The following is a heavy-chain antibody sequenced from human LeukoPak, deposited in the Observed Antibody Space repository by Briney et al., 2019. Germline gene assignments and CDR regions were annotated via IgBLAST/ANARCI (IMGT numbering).Heavy chain of an antibody. CDR3: ARVTYQYGMDV. CDR1: GGSFSGYY. J-gene: IGHJ6*02. V-gene: IGHV4-34*01. D-gene: IGHD2-2*01. CDR2: INHSGST. Sequence: SETLSLTCAVYGGSFSGYYWSWIRQPPGKGLEWIGEINHSGSTNYNPSLKSRVTISVDTSKNQFSLKLSSVTAADTAVYYCARVTYQYGMDVWGQGTRVTVSS.